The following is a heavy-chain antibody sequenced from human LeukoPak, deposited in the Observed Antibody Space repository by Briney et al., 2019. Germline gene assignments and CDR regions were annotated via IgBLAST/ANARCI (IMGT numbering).Heavy chain of an antibody. Sequence: GGSLRLSCAASGFTFNIYAMHWVRQAPGKGLEWVAVISYDESNKYYADSVKGRFTISRDNSKNTLYLQMNSLRAEDTAVYYCARGGYGGIDYWGQGTLVTVSS. J-gene: IGHJ4*02. CDR2: ISYDESNK. V-gene: IGHV3-30*04. CDR1: GFTFNIYA. D-gene: IGHD3-10*01. CDR3: ARGGYGGIDY.